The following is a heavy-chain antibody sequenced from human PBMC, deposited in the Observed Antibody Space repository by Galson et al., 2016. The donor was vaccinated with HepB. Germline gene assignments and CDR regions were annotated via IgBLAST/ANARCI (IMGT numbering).Heavy chain of an antibody. CDR1: GGSISSGGYY. CDR2: ISNSGST. D-gene: IGHD6-6*01. V-gene: IGHV4-31*03. J-gene: IGHJ4*02. CDR3: AKQQYTSTSDYFDF. Sequence: TLSLTCTVSGGSISSGGYYWSWNRQHPGKGLEWIGYISNSGSTYYNPSLKSRVTILVDTSKNQFSLKLSSVTAADTAVYYCAKQQYTSTSDYFDFWGQGTLVTVSS.